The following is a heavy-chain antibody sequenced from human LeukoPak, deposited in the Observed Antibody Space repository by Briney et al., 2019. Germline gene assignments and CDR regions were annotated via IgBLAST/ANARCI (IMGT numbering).Heavy chain of an antibody. CDR2: ISSSSSYI. V-gene: IGHV3-21*01. Sequence: PGGSLRLSCAASGFTFSSYSMNWVRQAPGKGLEWVSSISSSSSYIYYADSVKGRFTISRDNSKNTLYLQMNSLRAEDTAMYYCAKDPYSYGSYFDYWGQGTLVTVSS. J-gene: IGHJ4*02. CDR3: AKDPYSYGSYFDY. D-gene: IGHD5-18*01. CDR1: GFTFSSYS.